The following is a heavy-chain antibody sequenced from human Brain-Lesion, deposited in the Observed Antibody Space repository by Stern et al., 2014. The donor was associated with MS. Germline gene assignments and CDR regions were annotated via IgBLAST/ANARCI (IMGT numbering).Heavy chain of an antibody. V-gene: IGHV1-2*04. D-gene: IGHD2-2*01. J-gene: IGHJ4*02. Sequence: DQLVESGAEVKKPGASVRVSCEASGNSFTHFYIHWVRQAPGQGLEWMGWINPNSGGTKFAQKFQGWVTITRDTSMTTAYIEVTSLTSDDTAVYYCARGGRYYADYWGQGTLVTVSS. CDR1: GNSFTHFY. CDR3: ARGGRYYADY. CDR2: INPNSGGT.